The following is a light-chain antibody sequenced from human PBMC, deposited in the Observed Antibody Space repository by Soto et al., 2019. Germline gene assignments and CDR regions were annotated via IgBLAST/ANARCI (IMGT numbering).Light chain of an antibody. CDR3: QQYYSTPFT. CDR2: WAS. Sequence: IVMTQSPDSLAVSLGERATINCKSSQTVLYSSNNKNNLAWYQQKPGQPPNLLIYWASTRESGVPDRFSGSGSGTDFTLTISSLQAEDVAVYYCQQYYSTPFTFGGGTKVDIK. J-gene: IGKJ4*01. V-gene: IGKV4-1*01. CDR1: QTVLYSSNNKNN.